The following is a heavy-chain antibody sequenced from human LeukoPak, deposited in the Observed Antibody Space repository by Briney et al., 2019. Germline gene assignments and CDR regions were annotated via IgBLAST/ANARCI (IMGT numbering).Heavy chain of an antibody. CDR1: GASISSVNL. Sequence: SGTLSLTCAVSGASISSVNLWSWVRQPPGKGLEWIGEMYLSGTATYNPSLKSRVTISVDTSKNQFSLKLSSVTAADTAVYYCARGYFSYDSSGYAFDIWGQGTMVTVSS. V-gene: IGHV4-4*02. J-gene: IGHJ3*02. D-gene: IGHD3-22*01. CDR2: MYLSGTA. CDR3: ARGYFSYDSSGYAFDI.